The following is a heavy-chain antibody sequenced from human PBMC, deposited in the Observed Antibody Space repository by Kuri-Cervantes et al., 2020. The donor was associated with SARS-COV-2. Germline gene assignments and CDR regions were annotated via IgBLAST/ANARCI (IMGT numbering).Heavy chain of an antibody. D-gene: IGHD4-17*01. V-gene: IGHV3-64*01. CDR3: ARGPRSGTTVGYFDL. CDR1: GFTFSSYA. J-gene: IGHJ2*01. CDR2: ISSNGGST. Sequence: GESLKISCAASGFTFSSYATHWVRQAPGKGLEYVSAISSNGGSTYYANSVKGRFTISRDNSKNTLYLQMGSLRAEDMAVYYCARGPRSGTTVGYFDLWGRGTLVTVSS.